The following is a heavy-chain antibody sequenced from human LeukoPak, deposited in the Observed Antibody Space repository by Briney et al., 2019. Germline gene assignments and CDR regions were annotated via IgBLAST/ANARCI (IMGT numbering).Heavy chain of an antibody. J-gene: IGHJ6*03. CDR2: IIPIFGTA. Sequence: ASVKVSCKASGGTFSGYAISWVRQAPGQGLEWMGGIIPIFGTANYAQKFQGRVTITTDESTSTAYMELSSLRSEDTAVYYCARLRGGYMDVWGKGTTVTVSS. V-gene: IGHV1-69*05. D-gene: IGHD2-15*01. CDR1: GGTFSGYA. CDR3: ARLRGGYMDV.